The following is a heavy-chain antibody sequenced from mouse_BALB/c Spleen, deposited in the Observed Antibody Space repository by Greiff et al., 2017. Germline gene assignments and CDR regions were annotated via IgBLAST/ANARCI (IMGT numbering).Heavy chain of an antibody. Sequence: EVMLVESGGGLVKLGGSLKLSCAASGFTFSSYYMSWVRQTPEKRLELVAAINSNGGSTYYPDTVKGRFTISRDNAKNTLYLQMSSLKSEDTALYYCARHGSGATGFAYWGQGTLVTVSA. CDR3: ARHGSGATGFAY. J-gene: IGHJ3*01. D-gene: IGHD3-1*01. CDR2: INSNGGST. CDR1: GFTFSSYY. V-gene: IGHV5-6-2*01.